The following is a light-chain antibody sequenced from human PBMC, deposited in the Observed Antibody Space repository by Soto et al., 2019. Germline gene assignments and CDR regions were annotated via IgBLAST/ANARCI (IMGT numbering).Light chain of an antibody. J-gene: IGKJ1*01. Sequence: DIQMTQSPSTLSASVGDRVTITCRASQSISSWLAWYQQKPGKAPKLLIYKASNLESGVPSRFSGSGSGTEFTLTISILQTTDSDQYYCQQYSSHPRPCGQGTKVDVK. CDR1: QSISSW. CDR3: QQYSSHPRP. V-gene: IGKV1-5*03. CDR2: KAS.